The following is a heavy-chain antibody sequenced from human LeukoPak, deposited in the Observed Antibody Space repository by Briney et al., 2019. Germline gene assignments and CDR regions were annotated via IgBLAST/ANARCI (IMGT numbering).Heavy chain of an antibody. J-gene: IGHJ4*02. Sequence: GGSLRLSCAASGFTFDNYRMSWVRQAPGKGLEWVSTVNADGGNTYYADSVKGRFTISRDNSKSTLILQMNTLRVEDTALYYCTKRVKYGGTWDHFADWGQGTLVTVSS. CDR3: TKRVKYGGTWDHFAD. V-gene: IGHV3-23*01. CDR2: VNADGGNT. CDR1: GFTFDNYR. D-gene: IGHD1-26*01.